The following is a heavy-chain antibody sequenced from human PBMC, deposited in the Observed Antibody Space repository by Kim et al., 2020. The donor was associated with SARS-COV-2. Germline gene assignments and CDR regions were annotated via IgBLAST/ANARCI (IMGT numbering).Heavy chain of an antibody. D-gene: IGHD6-19*01. CDR3: ARGSSGWYGYFQR. Sequence: YADSGKGRFTISRDNSKNTLYLQMNSLKPEDTAVYYCARGSSGWYGYFQRWGQGTLVTVSS. J-gene: IGHJ1*01. V-gene: IGHV3-30*01.